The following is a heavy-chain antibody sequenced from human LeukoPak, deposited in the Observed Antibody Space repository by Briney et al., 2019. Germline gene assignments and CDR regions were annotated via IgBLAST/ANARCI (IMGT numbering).Heavy chain of an antibody. Sequence: GGSLRLSCAASGFTFSSYAMHWVRQAPGKGLEGGAVISYDGSNKYYADSVKGRFTISRDNSKNTLYLQMNSLRAEDTAVYYCARGVTTVTTYFSVWGQATLVTVSS. V-gene: IGHV3-30*01. CDR2: ISYDGSNK. D-gene: IGHD4-17*01. CDR1: GFTFSSYA. J-gene: IGHJ4*02. CDR3: ARGVTTVTTYFSV.